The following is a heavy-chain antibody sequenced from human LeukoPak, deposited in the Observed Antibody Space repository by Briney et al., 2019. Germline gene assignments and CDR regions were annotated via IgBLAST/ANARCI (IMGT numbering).Heavy chain of an antibody. V-gene: IGHV3-30*01. Sequence: HPGGSLRLSCAASGFTFSSYAMHWVRQAPGKGLEWVAVISYDGSNKYYADSVKGRFTISRDNSKNTLYLQMNSLRAEDTAVYYCAKSYYDSSGYYSSAFDIWGQGTMVTVSS. CDR3: AKSYYDSSGYYSSAFDI. CDR1: GFTFSSYA. D-gene: IGHD3-22*01. CDR2: ISYDGSNK. J-gene: IGHJ3*02.